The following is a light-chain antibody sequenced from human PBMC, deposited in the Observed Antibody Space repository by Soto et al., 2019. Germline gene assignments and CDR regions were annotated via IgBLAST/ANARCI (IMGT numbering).Light chain of an antibody. CDR1: QSVSSTY. Sequence: EIVLTQSPGTLSLSPGERATLSCRASQSVSSTYLGWYQQKPGQAPRLLISGASNRATGIPDRFSGSGSGTDFTLTISRLAPEDFAVYYCLQFGTIPFTFGPGTKVDV. CDR3: LQFGTIPFT. CDR2: GAS. V-gene: IGKV3-20*01. J-gene: IGKJ3*01.